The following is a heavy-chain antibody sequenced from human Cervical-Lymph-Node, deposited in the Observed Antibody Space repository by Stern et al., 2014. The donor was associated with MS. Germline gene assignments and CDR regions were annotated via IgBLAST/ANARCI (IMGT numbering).Heavy chain of an antibody. CDR2: MDPTTGNT. V-gene: IGHV1-8*01. J-gene: IGHJ6*02. Sequence: VQLVESGADVKKPGASVKVSCKASGYTFTSYDITWVRQATGQGLEWMAWMDPTTGNTAYEDKFQGRLTMTWDTSISTAYMELSSLTSEDTAVYYCARIGRSYYDYHGLDVWGQGTAVTVSS. CDR1: GYTFTSYD. D-gene: IGHD1-26*01. CDR3: ARIGRSYYDYHGLDV.